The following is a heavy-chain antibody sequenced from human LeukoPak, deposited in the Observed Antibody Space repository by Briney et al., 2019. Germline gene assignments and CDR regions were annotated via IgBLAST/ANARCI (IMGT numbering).Heavy chain of an antibody. CDR1: GYTFTNYG. Sequence: ASVKVSCKTSGYTFTNYGITWVRQAPGQGLEWMAWISPYNGNTDYAQKVQGRVTMTTETSTSTAYMELRSLRSDDTAVYYCARGGPPGGIGSYSDYWGQGTLVTVSS. V-gene: IGHV1-18*01. J-gene: IGHJ4*02. CDR2: ISPYNGNT. CDR3: ARGGPPGGIGSYSDY. D-gene: IGHD2-15*01.